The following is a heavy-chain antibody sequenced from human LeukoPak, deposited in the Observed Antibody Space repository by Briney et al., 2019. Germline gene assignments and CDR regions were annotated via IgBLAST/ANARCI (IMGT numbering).Heavy chain of an antibody. CDR3: AKVVNDFWSGYYPFWFDP. V-gene: IGHV3-23*01. CDR2: ISGSGGST. D-gene: IGHD3-3*01. Sequence: PGGSLRLSCAASGFTFSSYAMSWVRQAPGKGLEWVSAISGSGGSTYYADSVKGRFTISRDNSKNTLYLQMNSLRAEDTAIYYCAKVVNDFWSGYYPFWFDPWGQGTLVTVSS. CDR1: GFTFSSYA. J-gene: IGHJ5*02.